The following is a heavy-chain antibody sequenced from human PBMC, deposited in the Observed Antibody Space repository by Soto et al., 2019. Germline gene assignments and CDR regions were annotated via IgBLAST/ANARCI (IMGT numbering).Heavy chain of an antibody. CDR2: IDPSDSYT. D-gene: IGHD7-27*01. CDR1: GYSFTSYW. CDR3: ARLFKLGSRSRAFDI. J-gene: IGHJ3*02. V-gene: IGHV5-10-1*01. Sequence: GESLKISCKGSGYSFTSYWISWVRQMPGKGLEWMGRIDPSDSYTNYSPSFQGHVTISADKSISTAYLQWSSLKASDTAMYYWARLFKLGSRSRAFDIWGQGTMVTVSS.